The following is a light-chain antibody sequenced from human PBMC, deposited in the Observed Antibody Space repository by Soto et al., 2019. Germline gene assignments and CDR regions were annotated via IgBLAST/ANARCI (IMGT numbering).Light chain of an antibody. CDR3: QQYYSYPRT. CDR1: QGISSY. V-gene: IGKV1-8*01. CDR2: AAS. Sequence: MTQSPATLSVSPGERATLSCRASQGISSYLAWYQQKPGKAPKLLIYAASTLQSGVPSRFSGSGSGTDFTLTISCLQSEDFATYYCQQYYSYPRTFGQGTKVDIK. J-gene: IGKJ1*01.